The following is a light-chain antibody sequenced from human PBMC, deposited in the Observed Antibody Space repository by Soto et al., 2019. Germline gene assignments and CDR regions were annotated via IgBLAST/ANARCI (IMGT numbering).Light chain of an antibody. Sequence: EIVMTQSPATLSVSPGDRAALSCRASQSVGSNLAWYQQKPGQAPRLLIYGASTRATGIPARFSGSGSGTEFTLTISSLQSEDFAIYFCQQYNNWPPDMTFGQGTKVEIK. CDR1: QSVGSN. J-gene: IGKJ1*01. CDR3: QQYNNWPPDMT. CDR2: GAS. V-gene: IGKV3-15*01.